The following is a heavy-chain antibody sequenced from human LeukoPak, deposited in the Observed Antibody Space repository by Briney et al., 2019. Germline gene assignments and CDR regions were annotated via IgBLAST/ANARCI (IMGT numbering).Heavy chain of an antibody. CDR1: VYTFTGYY. Sequence: ASVKVSCKASVYTFTGYYMHWVRQAPGQGLEWMGWINPNSGGTNYAQKFQGRVTMTRDTSISTAYMELSRLRSDDTAVYYCARDRGSGYLSDYWGQGTLVTVSS. D-gene: IGHD3-3*01. J-gene: IGHJ4*02. V-gene: IGHV1-2*02. CDR2: INPNSGGT. CDR3: ARDRGSGYLSDY.